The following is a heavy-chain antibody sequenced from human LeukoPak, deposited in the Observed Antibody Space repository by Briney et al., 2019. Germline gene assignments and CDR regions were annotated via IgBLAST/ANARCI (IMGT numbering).Heavy chain of an antibody. CDR2: ICGTDDTT. Sequence: GGSLRLSCAASGFTFSSYAMNWVRQAPGKGLEWVSVICGTDDTTYYADSVKGRFTISRDNSKNTLFLQMNSLRAEDTAVYYCAKAVTGSCYTSADYWGQGTLVTVSS. D-gene: IGHD2-15*01. CDR3: AKAVTGSCYTSADY. J-gene: IGHJ4*02. V-gene: IGHV3-23*01. CDR1: GFTFSSYA.